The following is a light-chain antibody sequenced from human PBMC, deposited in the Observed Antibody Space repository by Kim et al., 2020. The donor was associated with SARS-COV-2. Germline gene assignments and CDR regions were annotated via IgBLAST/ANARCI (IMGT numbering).Light chain of an antibody. J-gene: IGLJ2*01. V-gene: IGLV2-14*03. CDR3: ASYTMTNTLL. CDR1: NSDLGAFEY. CDR2: DVD. Sequence: GQSITISCTGTNSDLGAFEYVSWYQQHPGKAPKLLIYDVDRRPSGVSPRFSGSQSGHTASLTISGLQDDDESDYFCASYTMTNTLLFGAGTQLTVL.